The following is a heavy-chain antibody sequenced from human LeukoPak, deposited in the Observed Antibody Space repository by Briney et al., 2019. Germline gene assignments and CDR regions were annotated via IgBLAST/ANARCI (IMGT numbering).Heavy chain of an antibody. CDR3: ARDRRFRGYDSSGYYSLYFDY. Sequence: ASVKVSCKTSGYTFTTYAIHWVRQAPGQRLEWMGWINAGNGNIKYSQKFQGRVTITRDTSATTAYMELSSLRSEDTAVYYCARDRRFRGYDSSGYYSLYFDYWGQGTLVTVSS. CDR1: GYTFTTYA. V-gene: IGHV1-3*01. D-gene: IGHD3-22*01. J-gene: IGHJ4*02. CDR2: INAGNGNI.